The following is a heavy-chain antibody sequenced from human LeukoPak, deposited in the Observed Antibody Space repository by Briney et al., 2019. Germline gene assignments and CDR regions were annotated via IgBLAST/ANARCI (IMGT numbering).Heavy chain of an antibody. Sequence: PSETLSLTCTVSGGSISSYYWSWIRQPPGKGLEWIGEINHSGSTNYNPSLKSRATISVDTSKNQFSLKLSSVTAADTAVYYCARVRRVTGSIFDYWGQGTLVTVSS. J-gene: IGHJ4*02. CDR3: ARVRRVTGSIFDY. CDR2: INHSGST. CDR1: GGSISSYY. D-gene: IGHD5-18*01. V-gene: IGHV4-34*01.